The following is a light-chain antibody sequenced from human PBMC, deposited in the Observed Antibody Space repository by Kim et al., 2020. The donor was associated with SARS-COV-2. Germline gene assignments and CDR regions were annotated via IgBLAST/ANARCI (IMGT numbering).Light chain of an antibody. J-gene: IGLJ3*02. Sequence: GQSITISCTGTSSDVGAYNYVSWYQQHPGKAPKLMIYDVSKRPSGVSNRFSGSKSGNTASLTISGLQAEDEADYYCSSHTTSTTWVFGGGTQLTVL. V-gene: IGLV2-14*01. CDR1: SSDVGAYNY. CDR2: DVS. CDR3: SSHTTSTTWV.